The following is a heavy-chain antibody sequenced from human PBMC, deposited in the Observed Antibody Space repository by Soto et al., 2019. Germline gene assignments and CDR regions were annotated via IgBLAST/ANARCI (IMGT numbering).Heavy chain of an antibody. CDR3: ARDESMIVASYFDL. CDR2: ISVYSGKT. CDR1: GYTFSSQG. V-gene: IGHV1-18*01. J-gene: IGHJ2*01. Sequence: GPEVQKPGASVKVSCKASGYTFSSQGINWVRRAPGQGLEWLGWISVYSGKTHYAQKIQGRVTVTTDTSTSTAYMELRSLRSDDTAVYYCARDESMIVASYFDLWGRGTLVTVSS. D-gene: IGHD3-22*01.